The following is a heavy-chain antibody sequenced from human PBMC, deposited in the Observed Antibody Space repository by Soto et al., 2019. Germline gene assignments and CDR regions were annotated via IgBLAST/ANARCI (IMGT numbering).Heavy chain of an antibody. CDR2: ISAYNGNT. CDR3: ARDADYDSSGYYQMERAFDI. D-gene: IGHD3-22*01. Sequence: ASVKVSCKASGYTFTSYAMHWVRQAPGQGLEWMGWISAYNGNTNYAQKLQGRVTMTTDTSTSTAYMELRSLRSDDTAVYYCARDADYDSSGYYQMERAFDIWGQGTMVTVSS. CDR1: GYTFTSYA. V-gene: IGHV1-18*01. J-gene: IGHJ3*02.